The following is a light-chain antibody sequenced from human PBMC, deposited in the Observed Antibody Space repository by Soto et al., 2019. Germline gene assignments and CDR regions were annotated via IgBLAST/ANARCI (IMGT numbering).Light chain of an antibody. CDR2: GAS. CDR3: QQYNERPPWT. CDR1: LTMNNN. V-gene: IGKV3-15*01. Sequence: EIVMTPSPATLSVSPGESVTLSCRASLTMNNNIAWYQHKPGQAPRLLIFGASSRATGVPGRFSGSGFGTEFTLSISSLQSEDFAVYYCQQYNERPPWTFGQGTTVEMK. J-gene: IGKJ1*01.